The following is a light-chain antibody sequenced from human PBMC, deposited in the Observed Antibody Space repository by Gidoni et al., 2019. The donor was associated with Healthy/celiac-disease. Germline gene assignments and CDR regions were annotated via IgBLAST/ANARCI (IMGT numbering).Light chain of an antibody. Sequence: DIQMTQSPSTLSASVGDRVTFTCRASQSIGNWLSWYQQKPGEAPRFLIYKASRVESGVPSRFSGSESGTECTLTISSLQPDDFATYYCQQYKSYPLTFGGGTKVEIK. CDR2: KAS. V-gene: IGKV1-5*03. CDR3: QQYKSYPLT. CDR1: QSIGNW. J-gene: IGKJ4*01.